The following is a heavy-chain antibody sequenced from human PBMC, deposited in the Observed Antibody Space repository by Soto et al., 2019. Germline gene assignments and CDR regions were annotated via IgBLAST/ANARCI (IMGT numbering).Heavy chain of an antibody. CDR1: GYAFTTYG. V-gene: IGHV1-18*01. CDR2: ISAHNGNT. D-gene: IGHD1-1*01. J-gene: IGHJ4*02. Sequence: QVHLVQSGAEVKKPGASVKVSCQGSGYAFTTYGITWVRQAPGQGLEWMGWISAHNGNTNYAQKLQGRVTVTRDTSTSTAYMEQRSLRYDDTAGYYCASGGYGDYWGQGAPVPASS. CDR3: ASGGYGDY.